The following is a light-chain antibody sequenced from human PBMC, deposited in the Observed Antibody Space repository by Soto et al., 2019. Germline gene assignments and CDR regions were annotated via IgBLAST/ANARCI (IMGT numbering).Light chain of an antibody. J-gene: IGKJ4*01. CDR1: QSVLYSSNNKNY. CDR3: QQYYDTHPLT. V-gene: IGKV4-1*01. CDR2: WAS. Sequence: DIVMTQSPDSLAVSLGERATINCKSSQSVLYSSNNKNYLAWYQHKPGQPPRLLVYWASTRESGVPDRFSGSGSGTDFTLTISSLQAEDVAVYYCQQYYDTHPLTFGGGTKVEI.